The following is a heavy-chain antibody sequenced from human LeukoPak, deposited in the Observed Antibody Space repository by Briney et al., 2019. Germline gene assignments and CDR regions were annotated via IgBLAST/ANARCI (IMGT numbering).Heavy chain of an antibody. CDR2: MNPNSGST. D-gene: IGHD2-21*01. V-gene: IGHV1-8*01. J-gene: IGHJ6*03. CDR3: ARGGVALAYSMDV. CDR1: GYTFTSYD. Sequence: GASVKVSCKASGYTFTSYDINWVRQASGQGLEWMGWMNPNSGSTGYAQKFQGRITMTRNTSISTAYMDLSSLRSEDTAIYYCARGGVALAYSMDVWGEGTTVTVSS.